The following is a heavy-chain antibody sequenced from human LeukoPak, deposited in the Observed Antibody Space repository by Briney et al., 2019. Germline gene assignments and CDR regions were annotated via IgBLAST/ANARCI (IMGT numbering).Heavy chain of an antibody. Sequence: GRSLRLSCAASGFTFSSYGMHWVRQAPGKGLEWVAVIWYDGNNKYYVDPVKGRFTISRDNSKNTLYLQMNSLRAEDTAVYYCARGSGNYYNRLDYWGQGTLVTVSS. J-gene: IGHJ4*02. CDR3: ARGSGNYYNRLDY. D-gene: IGHD1-26*01. V-gene: IGHV3-33*01. CDR1: GFTFSSYG. CDR2: IWYDGNNK.